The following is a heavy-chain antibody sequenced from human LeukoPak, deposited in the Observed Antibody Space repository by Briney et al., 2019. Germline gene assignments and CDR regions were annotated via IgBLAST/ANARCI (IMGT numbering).Heavy chain of an antibody. CDR2: IYHSGST. J-gene: IGHJ5*02. Sequence: SWTLSLTCAVSVCSIRSCNWWSLVRQPPGEGLEWSGEIYHSGSTNYNPSLKSRVTISVDKSKNQFSLKLSSLTAADTAVYYCARFLVWFGADLVNWFDPWGQGTLVTVSS. D-gene: IGHD3-10*01. V-gene: IGHV4-4*02. CDR3: ARFLVWFGADLVNWFDP. CDR1: VCSIRSCNW.